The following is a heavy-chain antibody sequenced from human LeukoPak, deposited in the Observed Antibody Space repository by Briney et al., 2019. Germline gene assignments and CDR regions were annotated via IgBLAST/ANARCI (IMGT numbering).Heavy chain of an antibody. D-gene: IGHD5-18*01. CDR2: IIPIFGTA. CDR1: GGTFSSYA. Sequence: SVKVSCKASGGTFSSYAISWVRQAPGQGLEWMGGIIPIFGTANYAQKFQGRVTITTDESTSTAYMELSSLRSEDTAVYYCARGGTGYSYGFDYWGQGALVTVSS. CDR3: ARGGTGYSYGFDY. J-gene: IGHJ4*02. V-gene: IGHV1-69*05.